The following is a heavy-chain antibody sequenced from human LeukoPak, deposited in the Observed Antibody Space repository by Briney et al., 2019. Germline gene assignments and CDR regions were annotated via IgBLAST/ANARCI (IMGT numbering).Heavy chain of an antibody. CDR1: GFTFKSYA. Sequence: AGGSLRLSCTASGFTFKSYAMSWVRQAPGRGLEWIASISASGGTTYYGASVRGRFTSSRDNSKNTLYLQMSSLRAADTAVYYCAQRDDTFDFWGQGTMVIVSS. J-gene: IGHJ3*01. CDR2: ISASGGTT. V-gene: IGHV3-23*01. CDR3: AQRDDTFDF.